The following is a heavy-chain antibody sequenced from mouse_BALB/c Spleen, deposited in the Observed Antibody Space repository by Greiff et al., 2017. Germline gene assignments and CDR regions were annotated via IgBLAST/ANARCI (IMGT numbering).Heavy chain of an antibody. Sequence: DVQLQESGTVLARPGASVKMSCKASGYSFTSYWMHWVKQRPGQGLEWIGAIYPGNSDTSYNQKFKGKAKLTAVTSASTAYMELSSLTNEDSAVYYCTGDYDQGFDYWGQGTTLTVSS. J-gene: IGHJ2*01. CDR2: IYPGNSDT. D-gene: IGHD2-4*01. CDR3: TGDYDQGFDY. CDR1: GYSFTSYW. V-gene: IGHV1-5*01.